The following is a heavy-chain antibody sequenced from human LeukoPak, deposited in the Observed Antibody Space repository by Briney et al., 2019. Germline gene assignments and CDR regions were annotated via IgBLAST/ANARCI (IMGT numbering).Heavy chain of an antibody. J-gene: IGHJ3*02. V-gene: IGHV1-2*02. CDR2: INPNSGGT. CDR3: ARLSPGYCSSTGCYTGAFDI. Sequence: ASVKVSCKASGYTFTGYYMHWVRQAPGEGLEWMGWINPNSGGTNYAQKFQGRVTMTRDTSISTAYMELSRLRSDDTAVYYCARLSPGYCSSTGCYTGAFDIRGQGTMVTVSS. D-gene: IGHD2-2*02. CDR1: GYTFTGYY.